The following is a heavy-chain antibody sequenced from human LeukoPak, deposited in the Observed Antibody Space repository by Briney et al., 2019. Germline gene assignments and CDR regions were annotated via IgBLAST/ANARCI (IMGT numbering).Heavy chain of an antibody. V-gene: IGHV3-15*01. D-gene: IGHD3-22*01. Sequence: GGSLRLSCAASGFTFSNAWVSWVRQAPGKGLEWVARIKSKTDGGTTDYAAPVKGRFTISRDDSKNTLYLQMNSLKIEDTAVYYCTTDIPMIAAFDIWGQGTVVTVSS. J-gene: IGHJ3*02. CDR2: IKSKTDGGTT. CDR1: GFTFSNAW. CDR3: TTDIPMIAAFDI.